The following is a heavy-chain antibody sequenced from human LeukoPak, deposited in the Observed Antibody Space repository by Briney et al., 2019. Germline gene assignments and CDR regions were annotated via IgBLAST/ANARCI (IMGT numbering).Heavy chain of an antibody. Sequence: GGSLRLSCAASGFTFSSYAMSWVRQAPGKGLEWVSAISGSGGSTYYADSVKGRFTISKDNSNNTLYLQMNSLRAEDTAVYYCAKACRDFDLFTGYYHGLYYFDCWGQGTLVTVSS. CDR1: GFTFSSYA. CDR2: ISGSGGST. V-gene: IGHV3-23*01. D-gene: IGHD3-9*01. J-gene: IGHJ4*02. CDR3: AKACRDFDLFTGYYHGLYYFDC.